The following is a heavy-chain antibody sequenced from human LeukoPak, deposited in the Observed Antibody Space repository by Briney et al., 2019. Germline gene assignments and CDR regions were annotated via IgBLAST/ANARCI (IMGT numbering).Heavy chain of an antibody. CDR2: IYYSGST. CDR3: ARDAPLRVYGDYSAGLDV. V-gene: IGHV4-31*03. CDR1: GGSISSGGYS. D-gene: IGHD4-17*01. J-gene: IGHJ6*02. Sequence: SETLSLTCTVSGGSISSGGYSWSWIRQHPGKGLEWIGYIYYSGSTYYNPSLKSRVTISVDTSKNQFSLKLSSVTAADTAVYYCARDAPLRVYGDYSAGLDVWGQGTTVTVSS.